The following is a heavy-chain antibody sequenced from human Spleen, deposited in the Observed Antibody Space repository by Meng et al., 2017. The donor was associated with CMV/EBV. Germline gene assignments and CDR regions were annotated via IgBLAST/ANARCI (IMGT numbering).Heavy chain of an antibody. CDR2: ISSSSSYI. CDR1: GFTFSSYS. V-gene: IGHV3-21*01. D-gene: IGHD2-21*02. CDR3: AGPPGGDAVY. Sequence: GESLKISCAASGFTFSSYSMNWVRQAPGKGLEWVSSISSSSSYIYYADSVKGRFTISRDNAKNSLYLQMNSLRAEDTAVYYCAGPPGGDAVYWGQGTLVTVSS. J-gene: IGHJ4*02.